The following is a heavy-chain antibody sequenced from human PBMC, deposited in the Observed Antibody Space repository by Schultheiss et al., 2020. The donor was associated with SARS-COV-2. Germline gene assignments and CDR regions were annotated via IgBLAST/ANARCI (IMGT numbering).Heavy chain of an antibody. J-gene: IGHJ6*02. CDR1: GYSFTSYW. D-gene: IGHD2-2*01. V-gene: IGHV5-10-1*01. Sequence: GESLKISCQGSGYSFTSYWIGWVRQMPGKGLEWMGRIDPSDSYTNYSPSFQGHVTISADKSISTAYLQWSSLKASDTAMYYCARLADCSSTSCPYYYYYYGMDVWGQGTTVTVSS. CDR2: IDPSDSYT. CDR3: ARLADCSSTSCPYYYYYYGMDV.